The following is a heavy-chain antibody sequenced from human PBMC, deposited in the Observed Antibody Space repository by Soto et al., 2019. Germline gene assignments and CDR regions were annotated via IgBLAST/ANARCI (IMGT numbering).Heavy chain of an antibody. CDR2: INWRSDI. V-gene: IGHV3-9*01. CDR1: GFTFDDNA. CDR3: AISQGRGGRTTFIY. D-gene: IGHD3-16*01. J-gene: IGHJ4*02. Sequence: GGSLRLSCAVSGFTFDDNAMHWVRQAPEKGLEWVSGINWRSDIGYADSVKGRFTISRDNAENSLYLQMNSLRAEDTALYYCAISQGRGGRTTFIYWGQGTQVTVSS.